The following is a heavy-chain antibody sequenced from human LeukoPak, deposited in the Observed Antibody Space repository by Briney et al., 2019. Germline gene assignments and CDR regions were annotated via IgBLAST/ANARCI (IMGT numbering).Heavy chain of an antibody. D-gene: IGHD6-13*01. CDR3: ARFHNTWYGES. Sequence: GESLKISCRGSVYSFTTYWIVGVRQMPGKGVGCMGIIYPGESHTRYSPSFQGQVPISADTSITTAYLQRSSLKAADTAIYYCARFHNTWYGESWGQGTLVAVSS. V-gene: IGHV5-51*01. CDR2: IYPGESHT. CDR1: VYSFTTYW. J-gene: IGHJ5*02.